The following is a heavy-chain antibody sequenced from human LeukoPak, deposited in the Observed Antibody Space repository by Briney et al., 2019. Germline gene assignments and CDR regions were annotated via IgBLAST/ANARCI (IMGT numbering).Heavy chain of an antibody. V-gene: IGHV3-23*01. Sequence: GGSLRLSCAASGFTFSSYAMSWVRQAPGKGLEWVSTISGSGGRTYYADSVKGRFTISRDNSKNTLSLHMNSLRAEDTAVYYCAKEGLYYDFWSGYYYWGQGTLVTVSS. J-gene: IGHJ4*02. CDR1: GFTFSSYA. D-gene: IGHD3-3*01. CDR3: AKEGLYYDFWSGYYY. CDR2: ISGSGGRT.